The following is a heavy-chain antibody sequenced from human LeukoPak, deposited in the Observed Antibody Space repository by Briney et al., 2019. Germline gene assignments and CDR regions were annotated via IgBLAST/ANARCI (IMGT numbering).Heavy chain of an antibody. CDR2: IYYSGST. Sequence: SETLSLTFTFTGGSITSSRYYWGWIRQPPGKGLEWIGRIYYSGSTYYNPSLKSRVTISVDTSKNQFSLKLTSVTAADTAVYYCARLGVTAVTYFQHWGQGTLVTVSS. CDR3: ARLGVTAVTYFQH. V-gene: IGHV4-39*01. CDR1: GGSITSSRYY. J-gene: IGHJ1*01. D-gene: IGHD4-4*01.